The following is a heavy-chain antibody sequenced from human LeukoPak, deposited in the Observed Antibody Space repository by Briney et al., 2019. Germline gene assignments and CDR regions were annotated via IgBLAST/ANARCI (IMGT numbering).Heavy chain of an antibody. Sequence: HPGGSLRLSCAASGFTFSSYSMNWVRQAPGKGLEWVSYISSSSSTTYYADSVKGRFTISRDNSKNTLYLQMNSLRAEDTAVYYCAKVKRRWLQLTYFDYWGQGTLVTVSS. CDR1: GFTFSSYS. D-gene: IGHD5-24*01. V-gene: IGHV3-48*01. J-gene: IGHJ4*02. CDR3: AKVKRRWLQLTYFDY. CDR2: ISSSSSTT.